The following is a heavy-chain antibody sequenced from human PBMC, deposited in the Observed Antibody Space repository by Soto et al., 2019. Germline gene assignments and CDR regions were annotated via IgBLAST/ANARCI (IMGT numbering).Heavy chain of an antibody. CDR2: IIPIFGTA. Sequence: PSVKVSCKASGGTFSSYAISWVRQAPGQGLEWMGGIIPIFGTANYAQKFQGRVTITADESTSTAYMELSSLRSEDTAVYYCARVPYFWSGYFYWFDPWGQGTLVTVSS. CDR3: ARVPYFWSGYFYWFDP. V-gene: IGHV1-69*13. D-gene: IGHD3-3*01. CDR1: GGTFSSYA. J-gene: IGHJ5*02.